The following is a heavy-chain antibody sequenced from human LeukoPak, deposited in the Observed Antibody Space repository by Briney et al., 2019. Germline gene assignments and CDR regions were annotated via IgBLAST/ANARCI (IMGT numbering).Heavy chain of an antibody. J-gene: IGHJ3*01. CDR1: GFTFSSYA. V-gene: IGHV3-23*01. CDR2: ISGSRGGT. D-gene: IGHD6-13*01. CDR3: AKEASSYSSWYYSDAFDF. Sequence: GGSLRLSCVASGFTFSSYAMSWVRQAPGKGLEWVSAISGSRGGTYYADSVKGRFTISRDNFRNTLYLQMNSLTAEDTAIFYCAKEASSYSSWYYSDAFDFWGRGTMVTVSS.